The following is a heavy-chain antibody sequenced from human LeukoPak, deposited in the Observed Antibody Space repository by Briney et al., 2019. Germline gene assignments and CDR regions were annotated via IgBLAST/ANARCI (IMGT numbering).Heavy chain of an antibody. J-gene: IGHJ4*02. Sequence: SGPTLVNPTQTLTLTCTFSGFSLSTSGVGVGWIRQPPGKALEWLALIYWDDDKRYSPSLKSRLTITKDTSKNQVVLTMTNMDPVDTATYYCAHSHLHITMVRGVDFDYWGQGTLVTVSS. D-gene: IGHD3-10*01. V-gene: IGHV2-5*02. CDR1: GFSLSTSGVG. CDR3: AHSHLHITMVRGVDFDY. CDR2: IYWDDDK.